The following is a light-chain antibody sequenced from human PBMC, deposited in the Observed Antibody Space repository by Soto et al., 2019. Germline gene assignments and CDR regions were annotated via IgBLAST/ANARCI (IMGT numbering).Light chain of an antibody. CDR2: GTS. J-gene: IGKJ5*01. V-gene: IGKV3-20*01. Sequence: ETVWTQSPGTLSLSPGERATLPCRASQSVKSSYLAWYQHKPGQAPRLLIYGTSSRATGIPDRFSGSGSGTDFTLTISRLEPEDFAVYYCQQYGRSITFGQGTRLEI. CDR3: QQYGRSIT. CDR1: QSVKSSY.